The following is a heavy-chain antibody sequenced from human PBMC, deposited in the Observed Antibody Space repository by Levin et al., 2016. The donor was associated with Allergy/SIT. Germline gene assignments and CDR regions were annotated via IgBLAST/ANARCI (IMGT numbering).Heavy chain of an antibody. CDR1: GFTFSSYA. Sequence: GESLKISCAASGFTFSSYAMSWVRQAPGKGLEWVSAISGSGGSTYYADSVKGRFTISRDNFKNTLYLQMNSLRAEDTAVYYCAKDPTYYDFWSGYSGWFDPWGQGTLVTVSS. CDR3: AKDPTYYDFWSGYSGWFDP. CDR2: ISGSGGST. V-gene: IGHV3-23*01. J-gene: IGHJ5*02. D-gene: IGHD3-3*01.